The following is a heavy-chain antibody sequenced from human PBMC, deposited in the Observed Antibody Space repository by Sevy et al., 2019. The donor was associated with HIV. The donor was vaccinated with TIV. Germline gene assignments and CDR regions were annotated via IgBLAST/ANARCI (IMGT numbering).Heavy chain of an antibody. D-gene: IGHD5-12*01. CDR1: GGSFTSSDSY. V-gene: IGHV4-30-4*01. J-gene: IGHJ4*02. Sequence: SETLSVTCTVSGGSFTSSDSYWSWIRQPPGEGLEWIGYIHYTGGTYYNPFLKSRVAMSVDTSEKQFSLKLSFLTAADTAMYYCASKRGYNDGPFDYWGQGTLVTVSS. CDR3: ASKRGYNDGPFDY. CDR2: IHYTGGT.